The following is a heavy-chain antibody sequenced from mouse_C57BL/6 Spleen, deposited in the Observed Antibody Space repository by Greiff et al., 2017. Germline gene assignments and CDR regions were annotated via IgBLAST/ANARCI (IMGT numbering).Heavy chain of an antibody. V-gene: IGHV10-3*01. D-gene: IGHD4-1*01. CDR1: GFTFNTYA. Sequence: EVQRVESGGGLVQPKGSLKLSCAASGFTFNTYAMHWVRQAPGKGLEWVARIRSKSSNYATYYADSVKDRFTISRDDSQSMLYLQMNNLKTEDTAMYYCVRSELTGGVPWCAYWGQGTLVTVSA. J-gene: IGHJ3*01. CDR2: IRSKSSNYAT. CDR3: VRSELTGGVPWCAY.